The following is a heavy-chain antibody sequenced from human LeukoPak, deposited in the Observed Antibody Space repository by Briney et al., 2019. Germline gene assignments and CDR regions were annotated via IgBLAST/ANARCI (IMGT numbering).Heavy chain of an antibody. CDR2: ISGSGGST. D-gene: IGHD4-17*01. J-gene: IGHJ4*02. V-gene: IGHV3-23*01. CDR1: GFTFSSYA. Sequence: GGSLRLSCAASGFTFSSYAMSWVRQAPGKGLEWVSAISGSGGSTYYADSVKGRFTISRDNSENTLYLQMNSLRAEDTAVYYCAKDRHGDHGYFDYWGQGTLVTVSS. CDR3: AKDRHGDHGYFDY.